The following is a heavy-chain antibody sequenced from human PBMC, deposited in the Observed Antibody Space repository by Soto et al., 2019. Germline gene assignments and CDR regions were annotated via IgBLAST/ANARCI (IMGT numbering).Heavy chain of an antibody. D-gene: IGHD2-2*01. CDR2: IWYDGSNK. CDR1: GVTFCSYG. CDR3: ARDPEVVPAANGAFDI. Sequence: GGSLRLSCAASGVTFCSYGMHGVRQAPGKGLEWVAVIWYDGSNKYYADSVKGRFTISRDNSKNTLYLQMNSLRAEDTAVYYCARDPEVVPAANGAFDIWGQGTMVTVSS. J-gene: IGHJ3*02. V-gene: IGHV3-33*01.